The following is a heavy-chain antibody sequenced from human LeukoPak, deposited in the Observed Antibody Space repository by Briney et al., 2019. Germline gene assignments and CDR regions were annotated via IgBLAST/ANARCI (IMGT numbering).Heavy chain of an antibody. CDR2: INPSGGST. CDR3: ARDLGDVVVAATSHDYYYYMDV. Sequence: EASVKVSCKASGYTFTSYGISWVRQAPGQGLEWMGIINPSGGSTSYAQKFQGRVTMTRDMSPSTVYMELSSLRSEDTAVYYCARDLGDVVVAATSHDYYYYMDVWGKGTTVTVSS. J-gene: IGHJ6*03. CDR1: GYTFTSYG. D-gene: IGHD2-15*01. V-gene: IGHV1-46*01.